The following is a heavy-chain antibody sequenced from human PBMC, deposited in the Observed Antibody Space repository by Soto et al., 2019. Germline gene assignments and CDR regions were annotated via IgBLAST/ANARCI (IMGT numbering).Heavy chain of an antibody. V-gene: IGHV3-30-3*01. D-gene: IGHD2-21*02. CDR1: GFTFSSYA. CDR3: ARDPVAYGGGDCRTFDY. CDR2: ISYDGSNK. J-gene: IGHJ4*02. Sequence: QVQLVESGGGVVQPGRSLRLSCAASGFTFSSYAMHWVRQAPGKGLEWVAVISYDGSNKYYADSVKGRFTISRDNSKNXXHLQMNSLRDEDTAVYYCARDPVAYGGGDCRTFDYWGQGTLVTVSS.